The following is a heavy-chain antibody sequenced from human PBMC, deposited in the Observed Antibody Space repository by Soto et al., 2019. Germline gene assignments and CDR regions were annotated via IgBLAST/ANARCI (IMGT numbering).Heavy chain of an antibody. V-gene: IGHV4-59*01. D-gene: IGHD4-17*01. CDR3: ARGGDYADY. CDR1: GGSISSYY. CDR2: IYYSGST. Sequence: PSETLSLTCTVSGGSISSYYWSWIRQPPGKGLEWIGYIYYSGSTNYNPSLKSRVTISVDTSKNQFSLKLGSVTAADTAVYYCARGGDYADYWGQGTLVTVSS. J-gene: IGHJ4*02.